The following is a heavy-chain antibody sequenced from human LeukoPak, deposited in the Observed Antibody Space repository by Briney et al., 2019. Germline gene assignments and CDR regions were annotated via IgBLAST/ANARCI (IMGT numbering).Heavy chain of an antibody. J-gene: IGHJ6*02. V-gene: IGHV4-59*08. Sequence: PSETLSLTCTVSGGSISSYYWSWIRQPPGKGLEWIGYNYYSGSTNYNPSLKSRVTISVDTSKNQFSLKLSSVTAADTAVYYCARHGRSSWGFYGMDVWGQGTTVTVSS. CDR1: GGSISSYY. CDR3: ARHGRSSWGFYGMDV. D-gene: IGHD6-13*01. CDR2: NYYSGST.